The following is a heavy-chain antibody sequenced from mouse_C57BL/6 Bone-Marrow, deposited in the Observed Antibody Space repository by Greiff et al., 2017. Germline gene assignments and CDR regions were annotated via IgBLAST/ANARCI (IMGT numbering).Heavy chain of an antibody. CDR2: IDPENGDT. V-gene: IGHV14-4*01. Sequence: EVQLQQSGAELVRPGASVKLSCTASGFNIKDDYMHWVKQRPEQGLEWIGWIDPENGDTEYASKFQGKATITADTSSNTAYLQLSSLTSEDTAVYYCTYGNYPYYAMDYWGQGTSVTVSS. J-gene: IGHJ4*01. CDR1: GFNIKDDY. D-gene: IGHD2-1*01. CDR3: TYGNYPYYAMDY.